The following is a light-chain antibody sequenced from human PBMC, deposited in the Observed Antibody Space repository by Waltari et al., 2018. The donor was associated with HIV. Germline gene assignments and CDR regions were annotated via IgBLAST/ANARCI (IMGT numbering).Light chain of an antibody. CDR1: TLGENY. J-gene: IGLJ2*01. Sequence: SSELTQPPSVSVSPGQTASITCSGETLGENYACWYQQKPGQPPVVVIYQDRKRPSGIPERISGSNSGNTATLTINGTQAMDEADYYCQAWDSSTVIFGGGTRLTVL. CDR2: QDR. CDR3: QAWDSSTVI. V-gene: IGLV3-1*01.